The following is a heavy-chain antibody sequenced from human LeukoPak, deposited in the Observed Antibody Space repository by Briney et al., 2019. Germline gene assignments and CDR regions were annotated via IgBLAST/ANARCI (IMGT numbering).Heavy chain of an antibody. D-gene: IGHD2-15*01. CDR3: ATRYCSGGSCYFLSLDY. Sequence: GASVKVSCKASGGTFSSYAISWVRQALGQGLEWMGGIIPIFGTANYAQKFQGRVTITADESTSTAYMELSSLRSEDTAVYYCATRYCSGGSCYFLSLDYWGQGTLVTVSS. J-gene: IGHJ4*02. CDR1: GGTFSSYA. V-gene: IGHV1-69*13. CDR2: IIPIFGTA.